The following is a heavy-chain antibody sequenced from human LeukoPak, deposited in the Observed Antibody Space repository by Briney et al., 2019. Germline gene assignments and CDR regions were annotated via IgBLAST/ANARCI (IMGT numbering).Heavy chain of an antibody. CDR3: ARRGDGYPYYFDY. CDR1: VDSISGYY. J-gene: IGHJ4*02. V-gene: IGHV4-59*08. D-gene: IGHD5-24*01. Sequence: SETLSLTCTDPVDSISGYYWSWIRQTPGKELEWIGYIHYGGNADYNPSLKSRLSISVDTSKNKFSLRLSSVTAADTAVYYCARRGDGYPYYFDYWGQGTLVTVSS. CDR2: IHYGGNA.